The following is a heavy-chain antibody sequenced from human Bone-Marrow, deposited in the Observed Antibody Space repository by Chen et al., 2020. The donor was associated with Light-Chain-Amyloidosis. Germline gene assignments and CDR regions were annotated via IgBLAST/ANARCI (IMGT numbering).Heavy chain of an antibody. CDR2: SRNKVNGYTT. D-gene: IGHD3-9*01. CDR1: GFTFSDHY. J-gene: IGHJ6*02. V-gene: IGHV3-72*01. CDR3: SRGGTSLTRYYSPMDV. Sequence: EVHLVESGGGLVQPGGSLRLSCAASGFTFSDHYMDWVRQAPGKGLDWVGRSRNKVNGYTTEYAASVKGRFTVSRDDSKNSLYLQMASLRTDDTAVYYCSRGGTSLTRYYSPMDVWGQGTTVTVSS.